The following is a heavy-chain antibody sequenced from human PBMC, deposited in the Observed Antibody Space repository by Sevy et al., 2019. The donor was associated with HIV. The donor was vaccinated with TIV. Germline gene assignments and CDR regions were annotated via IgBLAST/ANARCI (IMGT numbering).Heavy chain of an antibody. Sequence: SETLSLTCTVSGGSISDFYWSWIRQPPGKGLEWLGYIYHRGSTNYKPSLASRVTISVDTSRNQSSLNLSSVTAADTALYYCARAGGAKDYGMDVWGQGTTVTVSS. CDR2: IYHRGST. CDR1: GGSISDFY. J-gene: IGHJ6*02. D-gene: IGHD3-10*01. CDR3: ARAGGAKDYGMDV. V-gene: IGHV4-59*01.